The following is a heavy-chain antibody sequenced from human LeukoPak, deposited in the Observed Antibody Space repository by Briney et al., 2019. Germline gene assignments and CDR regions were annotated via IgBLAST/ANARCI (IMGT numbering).Heavy chain of an antibody. Sequence: ASVKVSCKASGYTFTGYYMHWVRQAPGQGLEWMGWINPNSGGTNYAQKFQGRVTMTRDTSISTAYMELSRLRSDDTAVYYCARLGSSSSHRSIAGPIRPLDYWGQGTLVTVSS. V-gene: IGHV1-2*02. CDR1: GYTFTGYY. CDR3: ARLGSSSSHRSIAGPIRPLDY. J-gene: IGHJ4*02. D-gene: IGHD6-6*01. CDR2: INPNSGGT.